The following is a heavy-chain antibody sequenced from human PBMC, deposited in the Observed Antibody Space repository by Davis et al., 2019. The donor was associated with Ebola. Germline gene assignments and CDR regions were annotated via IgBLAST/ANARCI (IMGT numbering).Heavy chain of an antibody. Sequence: GGSLRLSCAASGFTFSSYWMSWVRQAPGKGLEWVANIKQDGSEKYYVDSAKGRFTISRDNSKHTLSLQVNNLRAEDTALYYCAKDLKRSRLGEILDYWGQGTLVPVSS. D-gene: IGHD3-16*01. J-gene: IGHJ4*02. CDR1: GFTFSSYW. V-gene: IGHV3-7*03. CDR3: AKDLKRSRLGEILDY. CDR2: IKQDGSEK.